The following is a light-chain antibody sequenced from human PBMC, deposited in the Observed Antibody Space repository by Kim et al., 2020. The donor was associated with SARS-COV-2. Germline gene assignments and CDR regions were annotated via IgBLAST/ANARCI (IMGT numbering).Light chain of an antibody. V-gene: IGKV1-5*03. CDR1: ESISSW. CDR3: QQYKSFPLT. J-gene: IGKJ4*02. CDR2: KAS. Sequence: ASVGDRVTFTCRASESISSWLAWYQQKAGSAPKLLIQKASNLESGVPSRFSGSGSGTEFTLTISSLQPDDFATYHCQQYKSFPLTFGGGTKVEIK.